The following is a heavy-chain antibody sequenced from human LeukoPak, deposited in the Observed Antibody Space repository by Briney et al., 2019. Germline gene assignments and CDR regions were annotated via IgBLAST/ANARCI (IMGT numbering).Heavy chain of an antibody. CDR3: ARQYCSSTNCFRFDP. Sequence: SETLSLTCTVSGGSISSYYWSWIRQPPGKGLEWIGYIYYSGSTNYNPSLKSRVTISVDTSKNQFSLKLSSVTAADTAVYYCARQYCSSTNCFRFDPWGQGTLVTVSS. CDR2: IYYSGST. D-gene: IGHD2-2*01. CDR1: GGSISSYY. J-gene: IGHJ5*02. V-gene: IGHV4-59*08.